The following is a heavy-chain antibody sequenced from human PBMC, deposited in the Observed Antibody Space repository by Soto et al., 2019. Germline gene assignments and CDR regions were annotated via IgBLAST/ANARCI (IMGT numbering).Heavy chain of an antibody. Sequence: SVKVSCKASGGTFSSYAISWVRQAPGQGLEWMGGIIPILGTANYAQKFQGRVTITADESTSTAYMELSSLRSEDTAVYYCARWGRISTMVRGVIPDAFDIWGQGTMVTVSS. CDR2: IIPILGTA. D-gene: IGHD3-10*01. CDR3: ARWGRISTMVRGVIPDAFDI. CDR1: GGTFSSYA. J-gene: IGHJ3*02. V-gene: IGHV1-69*13.